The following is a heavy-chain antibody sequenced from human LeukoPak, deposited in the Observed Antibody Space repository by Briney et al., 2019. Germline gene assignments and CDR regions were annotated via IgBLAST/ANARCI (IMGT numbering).Heavy chain of an antibody. CDR1: GGSFSGYY. V-gene: IGHV4-34*01. CDR2: INHSGST. D-gene: IGHD1-26*01. CDR3: ARGRAVGALDDY. Sequence: PSETLSLTCAVYGGSFSGYYWSWIRQPPGKGLEWIGEINHSGSTNYNPSLKSRVTISVDTFKNQFSLKLSSVTAADTAVYYCARGRAVGALDDYWGQGTLVTVSS. J-gene: IGHJ4*02.